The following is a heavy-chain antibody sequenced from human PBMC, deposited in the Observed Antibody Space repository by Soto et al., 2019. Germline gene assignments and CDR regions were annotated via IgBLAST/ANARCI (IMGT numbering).Heavy chain of an antibody. Sequence: SLRLSCAASGFTFSSYAMHWVRQAPGKGLEWVAVISYDGSNKYYADSVKGRFTISRDNSKNTLYLQMNSLRAEDTAVYYCASDRWIQLWFFDYWGQGT. D-gene: IGHD5-18*01. J-gene: IGHJ4*02. V-gene: IGHV3-30-3*01. CDR3: ASDRWIQLWFFDY. CDR1: GFTFSSYA. CDR2: ISYDGSNK.